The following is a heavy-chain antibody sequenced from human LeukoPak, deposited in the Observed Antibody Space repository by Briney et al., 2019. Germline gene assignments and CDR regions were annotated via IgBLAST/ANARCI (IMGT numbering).Heavy chain of an antibody. CDR1: GGSISSYY. J-gene: IGHJ5*02. V-gene: IGHV4-59*01. D-gene: IGHD3-10*01. CDR3: ARGPPGGQFDP. Sequence: SETLSLTCTVTGGSISSYYWSWIRQPPGKGLEWIGYIYYSGSTSYNPSLKNRVTISVDTSKNQFSLKLSSVTAADTAVYYCARGPPGGQFDPWGQGTLVTVSS. CDR2: IYYSGST.